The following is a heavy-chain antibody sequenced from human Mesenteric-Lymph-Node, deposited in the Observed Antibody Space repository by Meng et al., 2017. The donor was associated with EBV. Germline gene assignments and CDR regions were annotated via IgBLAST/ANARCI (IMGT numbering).Heavy chain of an antibody. Sequence: QVQLQQWGAGLLQPSEALSLTCGVSGGSFGGYFWSWIRQPPGKGLEWIGEINRVGSTNYNPSLKSRLTMSVDTSKNHFSLKLTSVTAADTAVYYCVRCGAVTLVQGGPDHWGQGTLVPSPQ. CDR2: INRVGST. J-gene: IGHJ4*02. V-gene: IGHV4-34*01. CDR3: VRCGAVTLVQGGPDH. D-gene: IGHD3-10*01. CDR1: GGSFGGYF.